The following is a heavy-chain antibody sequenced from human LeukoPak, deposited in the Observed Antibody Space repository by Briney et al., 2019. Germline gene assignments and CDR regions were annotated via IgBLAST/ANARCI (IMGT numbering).Heavy chain of an antibody. CDR2: INHSGST. J-gene: IGHJ6*02. V-gene: IGHV4-34*01. Sequence: PSETLSLTCAVYGGSFSGYYWSWIRQPPGKGLEWIGEINHSGSTNYNPSLKSRVTISVDTSKNQFSLKLSSVTAADTAVYYCARVYDSSGYYYSPYYYYGMDVWGQGTTVTVSS. D-gene: IGHD3-22*01. CDR3: ARVYDSSGYYYSPYYYYGMDV. CDR1: GGSFSGYY.